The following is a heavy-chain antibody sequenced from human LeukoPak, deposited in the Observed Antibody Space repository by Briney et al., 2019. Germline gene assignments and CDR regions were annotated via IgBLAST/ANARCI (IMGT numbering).Heavy chain of an antibody. CDR3: ARDSITMVRGTGYYFDY. V-gene: IGHV4-61*02. J-gene: IGHJ4*02. Sequence: PSETLSLTCAVSGGSLSSGSYYWSWIRQPAGKGLEWIGRIYTSGSTNYNPSLKSRVPISVDTTKNQFSLKLSSVTAADTAVYYCARDSITMVRGTGYYFDYWGQGTLVTVSS. D-gene: IGHD3-10*01. CDR2: IYTSGST. CDR1: GGSLSSGSYY.